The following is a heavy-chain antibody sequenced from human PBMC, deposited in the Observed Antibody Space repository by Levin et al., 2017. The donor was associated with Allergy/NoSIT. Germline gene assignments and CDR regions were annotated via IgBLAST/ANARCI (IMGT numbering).Heavy chain of an antibody. V-gene: IGHV1-18*01. Sequence: GESLKISCKASGYTFTSYGISWVRQAPGQGLEWMGWISAYNGNTNYAQKLQGRVTMTTDTSTSTAYMELRSLRSDDTAVYYCARDLIARGYSGYGHDYWGQGTLVTVSS. CDR1: GYTFTSYG. CDR2: ISAYNGNT. CDR3: ARDLIARGYSGYGHDY. J-gene: IGHJ4*02. D-gene: IGHD5-12*01.